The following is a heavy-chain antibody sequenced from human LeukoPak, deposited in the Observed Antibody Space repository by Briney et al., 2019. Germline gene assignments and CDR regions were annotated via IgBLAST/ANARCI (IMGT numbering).Heavy chain of an antibody. CDR2: TYYRSKWYN. J-gene: IGHJ6*03. CDR3: ARGADYYFYMDV. V-gene: IGHV6-1*01. CDR1: GDSFSRNTAA. Sequence: SQTLSLTCAISGDSFSRNTAAWNWLRQSPSRGLEWLGRTYYRSKWYNDYAVSVKSLITINPDTSKNQFSLQLNSVTPEDTAVYYCARGADYYFYMDVWGKGTTVTVSS.